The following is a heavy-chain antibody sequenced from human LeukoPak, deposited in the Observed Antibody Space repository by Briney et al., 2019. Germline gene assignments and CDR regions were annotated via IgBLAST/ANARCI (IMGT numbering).Heavy chain of an antibody. J-gene: IGHJ4*02. CDR3: ARVRGSYFVFDY. D-gene: IGHD1-26*01. CDR2: ISSSSSYI. V-gene: IGHV3-21*01. CDR1: GFTFSSYS. Sequence: GESLRLSCAASGFTFSSYSMDWVRQAPGKGLEWVSSISSSSSYIYYADSVKGRFTISRDNAKNSLYLQMNSLRAEDTAVYYCARVRGSYFVFDYWGQGTLVTVSS.